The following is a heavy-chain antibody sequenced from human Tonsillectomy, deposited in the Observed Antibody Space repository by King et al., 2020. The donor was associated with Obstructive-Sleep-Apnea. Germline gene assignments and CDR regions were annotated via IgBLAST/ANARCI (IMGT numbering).Heavy chain of an antibody. CDR2: INTGGGTT. V-gene: IGHV3-23*04. CDR3: AKRVDTAMVFDY. Sequence: EVQLVESGGGLVQPGGSLRLSCAASGFTFSNYAMSWVRQAPGQGLEWVSAINTGGGTTYYADPLKGRFTISRNNSKNTLYLQMNSLRAEDTAVYYCAKRVDTAMVFDYWGQGTLVTVSS. D-gene: IGHD5-18*01. CDR1: GFTFSNYA. J-gene: IGHJ4*02.